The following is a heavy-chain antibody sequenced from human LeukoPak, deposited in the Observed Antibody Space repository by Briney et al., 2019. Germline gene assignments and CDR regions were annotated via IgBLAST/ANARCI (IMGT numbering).Heavy chain of an antibody. Sequence: SETLSLTCTVSGGSISSYYWSWIRQPPGKGLEWIGYIYYSGSTNYNPSLKSRVTISVDTSKNQFSLKLSSVTAADTAVYYCASLFRYYDSSGYDYWGQGTLVTVSS. J-gene: IGHJ4*02. D-gene: IGHD3-22*01. CDR2: IYYSGST. CDR3: ASLFRYYDSSGYDY. V-gene: IGHV4-59*01. CDR1: GGSISSYY.